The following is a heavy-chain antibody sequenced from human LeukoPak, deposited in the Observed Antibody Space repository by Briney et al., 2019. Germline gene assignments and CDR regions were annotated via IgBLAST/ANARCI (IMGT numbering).Heavy chain of an antibody. V-gene: IGHV3-30-3*01. CDR3: ARTQQLVHYYYYYYMDV. Sequence: GGSLRLSCAASGFTFSSYAMHWVRQAPGKGLEWVAVISYDGSNKYYADSVKGRFTISRDNSKNTLYLQMNSLRAEDTAVYYCARTQQLVHYYYYYYMDVWGKGTTVTVSS. CDR2: ISYDGSNK. J-gene: IGHJ6*03. CDR1: GFTFSSYA. D-gene: IGHD6-13*01.